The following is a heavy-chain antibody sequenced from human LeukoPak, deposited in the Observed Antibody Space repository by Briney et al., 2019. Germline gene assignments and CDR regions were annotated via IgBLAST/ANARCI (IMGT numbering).Heavy chain of an antibody. J-gene: IGHJ5*02. Sequence: SVKVSCKASGGTFSSYAISWVRQAPGQGLEWMGGIIPIFGTANYAQKFQGRVTITADESTSTAYMELSSLRSEDTAVYYCARDPGIAAPNWFDPWGQGTLVTVSS. V-gene: IGHV1-69*13. D-gene: IGHD6-13*01. CDR1: GGTFSSYA. CDR3: ARDPGIAAPNWFDP. CDR2: IIPIFGTA.